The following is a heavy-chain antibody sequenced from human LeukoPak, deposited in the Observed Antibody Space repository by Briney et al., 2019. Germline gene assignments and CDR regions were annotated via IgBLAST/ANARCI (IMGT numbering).Heavy chain of an antibody. D-gene: IGHD3-22*01. CDR1: GFTFSTYP. Sequence: GGSLRLSCAASGFTFSTYPMSWVRQAPGKGLEWVSAISGSGGSTYYADSVKGRFTISRDNSKNTLYLQMNSLRAEDTAVYYCAKDYDSSGYYYGSSSYFDYWGQGTLVTVSS. J-gene: IGHJ4*02. CDR2: ISGSGGST. CDR3: AKDYDSSGYYYGSSSYFDY. V-gene: IGHV3-23*01.